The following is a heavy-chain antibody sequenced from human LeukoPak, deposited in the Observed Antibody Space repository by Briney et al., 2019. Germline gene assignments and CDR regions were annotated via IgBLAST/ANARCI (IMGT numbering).Heavy chain of an antibody. CDR1: GVSISSGGYS. D-gene: IGHD3-9*01. J-gene: IGHJ3*02. Sequence: PSQTLSLTCAGSGVSISSGGYSWSWIRQPPGKDLEWIGYIYHSGSTYYNPSLKRRVTISVDRSKNQFSLKLSSVTAADTAVYYCARENYDILTGYKAPRAFDIWGQGTMVTVSS. CDR2: IYHSGST. CDR3: ARENYDILTGYKAPRAFDI. V-gene: IGHV4-30-2*01.